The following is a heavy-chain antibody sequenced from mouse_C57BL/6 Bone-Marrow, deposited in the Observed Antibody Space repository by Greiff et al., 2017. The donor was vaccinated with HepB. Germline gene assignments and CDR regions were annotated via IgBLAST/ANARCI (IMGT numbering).Heavy chain of an antibody. V-gene: IGHV1-80*01. D-gene: IGHD3-2*02. CDR1: GYAFSSYW. CDR2: IYPGDGDT. CDR3: ARSRAQAEWFED. J-gene: IGHJ3*01. Sequence: VQLQQSGAELVKPGASVKISCKASGYAFSSYWINWVKQRPGKGLEWIGQIYPGDGDTNYNGKFKGKATLTADKSSSTAYMQLSSLTSEDSAVYFCARSRAQAEWFEDWGKGTMVTVSA.